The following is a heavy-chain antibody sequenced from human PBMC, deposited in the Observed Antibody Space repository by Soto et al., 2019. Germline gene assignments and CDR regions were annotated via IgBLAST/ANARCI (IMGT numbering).Heavy chain of an antibody. D-gene: IGHD2-2*01. Sequence: GGSLRLSCAASGFTFSSYGMHWVRQAPGKGLEWVAVIWYDGSNKYYADSVKGRFTISRDNSKNTLDLQMNSLRAEDTAVYYCARETQGDIVVVPAFDYWGQGTLVTVSS. J-gene: IGHJ4*02. CDR2: IWYDGSNK. CDR1: GFTFSSYG. CDR3: ARETQGDIVVVPAFDY. V-gene: IGHV3-33*01.